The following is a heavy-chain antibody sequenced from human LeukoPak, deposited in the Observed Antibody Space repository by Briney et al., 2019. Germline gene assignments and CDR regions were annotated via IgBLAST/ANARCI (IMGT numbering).Heavy chain of an antibody. CDR1: GGSISSYY. CDR2: IYYSGST. D-gene: IGHD6-19*01. V-gene: IGHV4-59*01. Sequence: SETLSLTCTVSGGSISSYYWSWIRQPPGKGLEWIGYIYYSGSTNYNPSLKRRVTISVDTSKNQFSLKLSSVTAADTAVYYCARDRYSSGWDPHFDYWGQGTLVTVSS. J-gene: IGHJ4*02. CDR3: ARDRYSSGWDPHFDY.